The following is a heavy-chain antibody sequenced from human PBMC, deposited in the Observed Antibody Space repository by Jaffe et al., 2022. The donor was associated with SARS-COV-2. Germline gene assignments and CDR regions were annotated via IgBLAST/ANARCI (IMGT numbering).Heavy chain of an antibody. Sequence: QVQLQESGPGLVKPSETLSLTCTVSGGSISSYYWSWIRQPPGKGLEWIGYIYYSGSTNYNPSLKSRVTISVDTSKNQFSLKLSSVTAADTAVYYCARLGSSWYYFDYWGQGTLVTVSS. J-gene: IGHJ4*02. CDR2: IYYSGST. V-gene: IGHV4-59*01. D-gene: IGHD6-13*01. CDR1: GGSISSYY. CDR3: ARLGSSWYYFDY.